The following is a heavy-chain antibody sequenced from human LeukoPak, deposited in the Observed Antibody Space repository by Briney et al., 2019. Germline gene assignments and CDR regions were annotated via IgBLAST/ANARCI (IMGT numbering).Heavy chain of an antibody. CDR3: ARHLPEAVAGTRGYDI. CDR1: GGSISSSF. V-gene: IGHV4-59*08. J-gene: IGHJ3*02. Sequence: SETLSLTPTDPGGSISSSFWSWIRQPPRKGLEWSWHIYYSGSTNYNPSLNSRVTISVDSSKNQFSLMLSPVTAADTAVYYCARHLPEAVAGTRGYDIWGQGTMVIVSS. CDR2: IYYSGST. D-gene: IGHD6-19*01.